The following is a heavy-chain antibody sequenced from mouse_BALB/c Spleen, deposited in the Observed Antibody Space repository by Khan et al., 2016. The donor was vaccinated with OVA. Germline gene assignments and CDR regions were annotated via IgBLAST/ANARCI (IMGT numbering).Heavy chain of an antibody. V-gene: IGHV3-2*02. CDR2: ISYGGST. D-gene: IGHD1-1*01. Sequence: VQLKESGPGLVKPSQSLSLTCTVTGYSITSDYAWGWIRQFPGNKLEWMGYISYGGSTSYNPSLKSRISITRDTSKNQFFLQLNSVTTEDTATYYCARKNYYGYAMDYWGQGTSVTVSS. J-gene: IGHJ4*01. CDR3: ARKNYYGYAMDY. CDR1: GYSITSDYA.